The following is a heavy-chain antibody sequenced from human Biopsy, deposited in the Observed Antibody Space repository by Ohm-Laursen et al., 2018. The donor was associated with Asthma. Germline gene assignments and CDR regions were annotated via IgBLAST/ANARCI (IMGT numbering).Heavy chain of an antibody. Sequence: SVKASRTTSGYTSNTAVITRVRQAPGPGLEWLGGFSVYNGNTKVAQKLQDRVTMITDTSTSTAYMELRSLRSDDTSVYFCARAVDYSHYYGIDVWGQGTTVTVS. CDR3: ARAVDYSHYYGIDV. CDR2: FSVYNGNT. V-gene: IGHV1-18*01. D-gene: IGHD3-10*01. CDR1: GYTSNTAV. J-gene: IGHJ6*02.